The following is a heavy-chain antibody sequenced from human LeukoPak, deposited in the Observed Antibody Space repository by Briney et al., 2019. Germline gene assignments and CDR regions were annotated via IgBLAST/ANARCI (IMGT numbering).Heavy chain of an antibody. D-gene: IGHD5-12*01. J-gene: IGHJ1*01. V-gene: IGHV3-23*01. Sequence: PGGSLRLSCAASGFTFSSYAMSWVRQAPGKGLEWVSSIKGSGGSTYYADSVKGRFTISRDNSKNTLYLQMNSLRADDTAVYYCAKSVSGYLEYFQHRGQGTLVTVSS. CDR2: IKGSGGST. CDR3: AKSVSGYLEYFQH. CDR1: GFTFSSYA.